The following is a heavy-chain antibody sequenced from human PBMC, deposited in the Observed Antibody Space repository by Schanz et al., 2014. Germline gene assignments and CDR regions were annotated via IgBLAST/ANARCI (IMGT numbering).Heavy chain of an antibody. CDR3: ARPLGPNYYYYGLDV. Sequence: EVQLVESGGGLVQPGGSLRLCCVASGFTFSRYWMTWVRQAPGKGLEWVANIKQDGSAKNYVDSVKGRFTISRDNAKNTLYLQMNSLRAEDTAVYYCARPLGPNYYYYGLDVWGQGTTVTVSS. CDR2: IKQDGSAK. V-gene: IGHV3-7*01. CDR1: GFTFSRYW. J-gene: IGHJ6*02.